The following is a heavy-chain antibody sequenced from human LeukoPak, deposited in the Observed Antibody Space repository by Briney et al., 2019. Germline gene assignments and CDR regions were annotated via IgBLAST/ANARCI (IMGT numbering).Heavy chain of an antibody. D-gene: IGHD1-1*01. CDR1: GFTFSSYS. J-gene: IGHJ3*02. CDR2: ISSSSSYI. V-gene: IGHV3-21*01. CDR3: ARDRSRYRGNDAFDI. Sequence: GGSLRLSCAASGFTFSSYSMNWVRQAPGKGLEWVSSISSSSSYIYYADSVKGRFTISRDNAKNSLYLQMNSLRAEDTAVYYCARDRSRYRGNDAFDIWGQGTMVTVSS.